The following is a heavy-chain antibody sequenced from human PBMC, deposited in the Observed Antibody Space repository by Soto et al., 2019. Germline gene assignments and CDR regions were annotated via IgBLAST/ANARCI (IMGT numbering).Heavy chain of an antibody. Sequence: PGGSLRLSCAASGFTFSSYAMHWVRQAPGKGLEWVAVISYDGSNKYYADSVKGRFTISRDNSKNTLYLQMNSLRAEDTAVYYCARDGRWLQFPYYYYGMDVWGQGTTVTVSS. V-gene: IGHV3-30-3*01. J-gene: IGHJ6*02. CDR1: GFTFSSYA. D-gene: IGHD5-12*01. CDR2: ISYDGSNK. CDR3: ARDGRWLQFPYYYYGMDV.